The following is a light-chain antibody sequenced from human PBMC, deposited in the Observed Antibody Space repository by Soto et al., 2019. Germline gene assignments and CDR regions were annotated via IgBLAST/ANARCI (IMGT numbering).Light chain of an antibody. Sequence: DIQMTQSPSSLSASVGDRVTIPCRASQHISGYLNWFQQKPGKAPNLLIYTASDLQSGVPSRFGGSGSGTDFTLTISSLQPEDFATYYCQQSYSIPWTFGQGTKVDIK. CDR1: QHISGY. J-gene: IGKJ1*01. CDR2: TAS. CDR3: QQSYSIPWT. V-gene: IGKV1-39*01.